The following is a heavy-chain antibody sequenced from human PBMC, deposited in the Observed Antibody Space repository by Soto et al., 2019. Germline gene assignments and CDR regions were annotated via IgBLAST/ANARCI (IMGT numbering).Heavy chain of an antibody. D-gene: IGHD1-1*01. CDR3: ARDPQLERRREFDY. CDR1: GYTFSTYG. CDR2: ISVYNGNT. J-gene: IGHJ4*02. Sequence: ASVKVSCKASGYTFSTYGISWVRQAPGQGLEWMGWISVYNGNTNYAQSLQGRVTMTTDTSTSTAYMELRSLRSDDTAVYYCARDPQLERRREFDYWGQGTLVIVSS. V-gene: IGHV1-18*01.